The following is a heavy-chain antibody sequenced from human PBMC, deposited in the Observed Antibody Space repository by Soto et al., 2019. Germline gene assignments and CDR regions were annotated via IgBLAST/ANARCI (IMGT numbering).Heavy chain of an antibody. Sequence: PGESLKISCKGSGYSFTSYWIGWVRQMPGKGLEWMGIIYPGDSDTRYSPSFQGQVTISADKSISTAYLQWSSLKASDTAMYYCARRGQSSDYDFWSGYVDYWGQGTLVTVSS. CDR3: ARRGQSSDYDFWSGYVDY. V-gene: IGHV5-51*01. CDR2: IYPGDSDT. J-gene: IGHJ4*02. D-gene: IGHD3-3*01. CDR1: GYSFTSYW.